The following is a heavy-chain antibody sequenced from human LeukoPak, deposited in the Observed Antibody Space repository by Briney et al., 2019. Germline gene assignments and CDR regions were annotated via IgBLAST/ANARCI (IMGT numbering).Heavy chain of an antibody. V-gene: IGHV3-48*01. J-gene: IGHJ4*02. CDR1: GFTFSSYS. D-gene: IGHD3-22*01. CDR2: ISNSGNTI. CDR3: ASLHFYDGSTYYYVGDS. Sequence: GGSQRLSCAASGFTFSSYSMNWVRQAPGKGLEWVSFISNSGNTIYYADSVKGRFTISRDNAKNSLYLQMNSLRAEDTAVYYCASLHFYDGSTYYYVGDSWGQGTLVTVSS.